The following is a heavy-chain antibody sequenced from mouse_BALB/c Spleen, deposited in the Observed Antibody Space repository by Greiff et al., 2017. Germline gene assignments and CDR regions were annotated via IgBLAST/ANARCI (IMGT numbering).Heavy chain of an antibody. CDR3: ARCRGLRWCYFDY. CDR1: GYTFTSYV. Sequence: LVESGPELVKPGASVKMSCKASGYTFTSYVMHWVKQKPGQGLEWIGYINPYNDGTKYNEKFKGKATLTSDKSSSTAYMELSSLTSEDSAVYYCARCRGLRWCYFDYGGQGTTRTVSS. J-gene: IGHJ2*01. D-gene: IGHD1-1*02. V-gene: IGHV1-14*01. CDR2: INPYNDGT.